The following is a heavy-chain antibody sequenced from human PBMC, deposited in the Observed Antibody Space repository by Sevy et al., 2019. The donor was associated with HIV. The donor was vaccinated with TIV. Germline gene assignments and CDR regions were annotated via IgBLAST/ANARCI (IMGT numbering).Heavy chain of an antibody. J-gene: IGHJ4*02. CDR2: LKSKADGGTV. CDR1: GFTFGDYA. V-gene: IGHV3-49*04. CDR3: TRWRGLQSIFDY. Sequence: GGSLRLSCTTSGFTFGDYAMNWVRQAPGKGLEWVAFLKSKADGGTVDHAASVKGRFTISRDDSKSIAYLQMNDLTTEDTGVYYCTRWRGLQSIFDYWGQGALVTVSS. D-gene: IGHD2-21*01.